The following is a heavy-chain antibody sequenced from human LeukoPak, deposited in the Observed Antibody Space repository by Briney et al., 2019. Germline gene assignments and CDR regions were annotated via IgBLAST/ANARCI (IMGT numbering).Heavy chain of an antibody. D-gene: IGHD3-10*01. J-gene: IGHJ4*02. CDR3: ARDLSPVVRASPMGY. CDR2: ITYDGYYK. V-gene: IGHV3-30*03. Sequence: PGGSLRLSCTASGFTFTNYGMHWVRQAAGKGLEWVALITYDGYYKYYSDSVKGRFTISSDTSKNTLYLQMNSLRAEDTAVYYCARDLSPVVRASPMGYWGQGTPVTVSS. CDR1: GFTFTNYG.